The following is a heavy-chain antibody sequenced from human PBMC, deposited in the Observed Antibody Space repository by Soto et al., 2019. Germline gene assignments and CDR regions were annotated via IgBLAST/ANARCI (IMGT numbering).Heavy chain of an antibody. D-gene: IGHD5-12*01. CDR1: GYTFLTYD. J-gene: IGHJ6*02. CDR3: DRKGYIGNFGLDV. Sequence: QVQLVQSGAEVKRPGASVKVSCKASGYTFLTYDVAWVRRAPGQGLEWMGWISISKGNTYYQQSLQGRVTMTTDTATTTAYMEVRSLRSDDTAVYYCDRKGYIGNFGLDVWGQGTTVTVSS. V-gene: IGHV1-18*01. CDR2: ISISKGNT.